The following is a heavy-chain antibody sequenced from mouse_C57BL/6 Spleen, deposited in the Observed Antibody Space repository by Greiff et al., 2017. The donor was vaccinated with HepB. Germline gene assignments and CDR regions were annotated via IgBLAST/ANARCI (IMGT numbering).Heavy chain of an antibody. CDR2: IYPGSGST. CDR3: ARFPIYYYGSSSYFDY. D-gene: IGHD1-1*01. Sequence: QVQLQQSGAELVKPGASVKMSCKASGYTFTSYWITWVKQRPGQGLEWIGDIYPGSGSTNYNEKFKSKATLTVDTSSSTAYMQLSSLTSEDSAVYYCARFPIYYYGSSSYFDYWGQGTTLTVSS. J-gene: IGHJ2*01. V-gene: IGHV1-55*01. CDR1: GYTFTSYW.